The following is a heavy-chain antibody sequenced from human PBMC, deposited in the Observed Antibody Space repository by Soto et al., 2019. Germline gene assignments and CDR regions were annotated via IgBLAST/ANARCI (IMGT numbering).Heavy chain of an antibody. J-gene: IGHJ1*01. V-gene: IGHV1-18*01. CDR1: GYIFSNYG. Sequence: QVQLVQSGAEVKKPGASVKVSCKASGYIFSNYGISWVRQAPGLGPEWMGWISGYNGDTNYAQTLQGRVTMTTDTSTSTAYMELRSLRSDDTAVYYCARGGSSWSAEYYQHWGQGTLVIVSS. CDR3: ARGGSSWSAEYYQH. CDR2: ISGYNGDT. D-gene: IGHD6-13*01.